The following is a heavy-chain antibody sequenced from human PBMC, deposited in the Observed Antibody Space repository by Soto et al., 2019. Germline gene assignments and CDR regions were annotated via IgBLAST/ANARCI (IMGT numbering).Heavy chain of an antibody. D-gene: IGHD5-18*01. CDR1: GYTFNTYG. CDR2: ISGYNGDT. CDR3: ARENVLSYVDTAMVDYFDY. J-gene: IGHJ4*02. Sequence: ASVKVSCKASGYTFNTYGISWVRQAPVQGLEWMGWISGYNGDTNYAQKFQGRVTMTTDTSTSTAYMELRSLRSDDTAVYYCARENVLSYVDTAMVDYFDYWGQGTLVTVSS. V-gene: IGHV1-18*01.